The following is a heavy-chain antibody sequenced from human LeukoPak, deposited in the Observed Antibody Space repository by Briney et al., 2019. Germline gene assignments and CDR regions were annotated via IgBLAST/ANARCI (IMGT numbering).Heavy chain of an antibody. CDR1: GYTFTSYA. Sequence: ASVKVSCKASGYTFTSYAMHWVRQAPGQRLEWMGWINAGNGNTKYSQKFQGRVTITRDTSASTAYMEQSSLRSEDTAVYYCARGVYGSESDYFDYWGQGTLVTVSS. V-gene: IGHV1-3*01. CDR3: ARGVYGSESDYFDY. J-gene: IGHJ4*02. CDR2: INAGNGNT. D-gene: IGHD3-10*01.